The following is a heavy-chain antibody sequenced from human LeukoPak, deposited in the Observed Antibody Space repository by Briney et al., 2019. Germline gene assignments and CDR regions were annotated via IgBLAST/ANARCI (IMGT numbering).Heavy chain of an antibody. V-gene: IGHV3-66*01. CDR2: IYSGGST. D-gene: IGHD6-19*01. CDR3: ARARGSGWYYFDY. J-gene: IGHJ4*02. CDR1: GFNVSSNY. Sequence: GGSLRLSCAASGFNVSSNYMSWVRQAPGKGLELVSLIYSGGSTYYADSVKDRFFISRDNSKHTLYLQMNSLRAEDAAVYYCARARGSGWYYFDYWGQGTLVTVSS.